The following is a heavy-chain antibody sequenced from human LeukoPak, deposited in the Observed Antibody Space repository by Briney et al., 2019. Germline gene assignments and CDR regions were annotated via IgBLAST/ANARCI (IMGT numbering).Heavy chain of an antibody. D-gene: IGHD6-13*01. CDR1: GGSISTSGYY. Sequence: SETLSLTCTVSGGSISTSGYYWGWIRQPPGKGLEWIGIIYYSGTTYYNQSLKSRVTISVDTSKNQFSLTVNSVTAADTAVYYCARHSRAMGSWYGFDYWGQGTLVTVSS. CDR2: IYYSGTT. CDR3: ARHSRAMGSWYGFDY. J-gene: IGHJ4*02. V-gene: IGHV4-39*01.